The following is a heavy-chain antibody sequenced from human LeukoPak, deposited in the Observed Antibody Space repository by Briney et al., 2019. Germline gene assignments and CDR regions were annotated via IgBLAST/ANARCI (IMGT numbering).Heavy chain of an antibody. D-gene: IGHD3-22*01. Sequence: GGSLRLSCAASGFTFSSYAMSWVRQAPGKGLEWVSAISGSGGSTYYADSVKGRFTISRDNAKNSLYLQMNSLRAEDTAVYYCARGLYDSSGYIGRYYFDYWGQGTLVTVSS. J-gene: IGHJ4*02. CDR3: ARGLYDSSGYIGRYYFDY. CDR1: GFTFSSYA. V-gene: IGHV3-23*01. CDR2: ISGSGGST.